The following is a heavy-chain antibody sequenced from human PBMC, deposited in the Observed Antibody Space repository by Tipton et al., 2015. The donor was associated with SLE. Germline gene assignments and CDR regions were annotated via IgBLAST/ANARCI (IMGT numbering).Heavy chain of an antibody. V-gene: IGHV3-23*03. Sequence: AQLVQSGGGLVQPGGSLRLSCAASGFTLSSHWMNWVRQVPGKGLEWVSVVYSYGPWTYYADSVKGRFTVSRDNSKNTVDLQMGGLRAEDTAVYYCVKTYWYDTSGQYDSWGQRPLVTVSS. CDR3: VKTYWYDTSGQYDS. CDR1: GFTLSSHW. CDR2: VYSYGPWT. D-gene: IGHD3-22*01. J-gene: IGHJ4*02.